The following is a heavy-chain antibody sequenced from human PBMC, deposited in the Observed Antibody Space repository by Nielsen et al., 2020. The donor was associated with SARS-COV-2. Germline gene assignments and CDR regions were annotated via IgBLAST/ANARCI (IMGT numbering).Heavy chain of an antibody. D-gene: IGHD3-16*02. J-gene: IGHJ4*02. CDR3: ASTIKYYDYVWGSYRWSDY. V-gene: IGHV4-34*08. CDR2: INHSGST. Sequence: GSLRLSCAASGFTFSSYAMSWIRQPPGKGLEWIGEINHSGSTNYNPSLKSRVTISVDTSKNQFSLKLSSVTAADTAVYYCASTIKYYDYVWGSYRWSDYWGQGTLVTVSS. CDR1: GFTFSSYA.